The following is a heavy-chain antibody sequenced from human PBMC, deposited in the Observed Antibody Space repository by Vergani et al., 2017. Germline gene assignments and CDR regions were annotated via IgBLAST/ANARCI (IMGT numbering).Heavy chain of an antibody. V-gene: IGHV3-23*01. J-gene: IGHJ5*02. CDR1: GFTFSSYA. D-gene: IGHD3-3*01. Sequence: EVQLLESGGGLVQPGGSLRLSCAASGFTFSSYAMSWVRQAPGKGLEWVSAISGSGGSTYYADSVKGRFTISRDNSKNTLYLQMNSLRAEDTAGYYCAKVSLSGGRVLGWLPLGRGWFDPWGQGTLVTVSS. CDR3: AKVSLSGGRVLGWLPLGRGWFDP. CDR2: ISGSGGST.